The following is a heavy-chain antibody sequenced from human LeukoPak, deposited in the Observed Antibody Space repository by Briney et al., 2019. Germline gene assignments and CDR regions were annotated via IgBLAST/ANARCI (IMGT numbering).Heavy chain of an antibody. Sequence: ASVKVSCKASGYTFTGYYMHWVRQAPGQGLEWMGWINPNSGTNYAQKFQGRVTMTRDTSITTAYMELSRLTSDDTAVYYCARGKMNGDDFYYWGQGTLVTVSS. V-gene: IGHV1-2*02. J-gene: IGHJ4*02. CDR3: ARGKMNGDDFYY. CDR2: INPNSGT. CDR1: GYTFTGYY. D-gene: IGHD4-17*01.